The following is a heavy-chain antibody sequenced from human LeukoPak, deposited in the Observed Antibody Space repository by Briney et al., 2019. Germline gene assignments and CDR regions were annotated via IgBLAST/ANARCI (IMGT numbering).Heavy chain of an antibody. D-gene: IGHD3-22*01. CDR3: AKDVERGGYYLFDY. Sequence: PGGSLRLSCAASGFTFSNYAMSWVRQAPGKGLEWVSAMSGSSGSTWYADSVKGRFTISRDNSKNTLYLQMNSLGAEDTAVYYCAKDVERGGYYLFDYWGQGTLVTVSS. V-gene: IGHV3-23*01. CDR2: MSGSSGST. CDR1: GFTFSNYA. J-gene: IGHJ4*02.